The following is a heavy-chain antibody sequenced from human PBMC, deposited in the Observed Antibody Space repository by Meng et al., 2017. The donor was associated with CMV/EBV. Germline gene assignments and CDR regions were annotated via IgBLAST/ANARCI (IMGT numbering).Heavy chain of an antibody. D-gene: IGHD2-2*01. V-gene: IGHV3-74*01. Sequence: GESLKISCAASGFTVSSNYMSWVRQAPGKGLVWVSRINSDGSSTSYADSVKGRFTISRDNAKNTLYLQMNSLRAEDTAVYYCARDRVVPAAFGRYYYGMDVWGQGTTVTVSS. CDR3: ARDRVVPAAFGRYYYGMDV. CDR1: GFTVSSNY. CDR2: INSDGSST. J-gene: IGHJ6*02.